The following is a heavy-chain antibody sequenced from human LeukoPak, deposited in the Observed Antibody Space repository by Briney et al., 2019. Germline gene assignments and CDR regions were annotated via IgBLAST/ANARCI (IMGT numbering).Heavy chain of an antibody. Sequence: SETLSLTCTFAGGPVSSGPYYWSWIRQPPGKGLEWIGYIYHSGNTNYNPSLKSRVSISVDRPKNQFSLKLTSVTAADTAVYYCARDGGSYSDIAEYFQHWGQGTLVTVSS. J-gene: IGHJ1*01. D-gene: IGHD3-16*01. CDR2: IYHSGNT. V-gene: IGHV4-61*01. CDR1: GGPVSSGPYY. CDR3: ARDGGSYSDIAEYFQH.